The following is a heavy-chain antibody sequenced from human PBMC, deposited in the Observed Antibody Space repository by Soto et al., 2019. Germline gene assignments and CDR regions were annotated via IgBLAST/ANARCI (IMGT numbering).Heavy chain of an antibody. CDR2: IIPIFGTA. Sequence: SVKVSCKASGGTFSSYAISWVRQAPGQGLEWMGGIIPIFGTANYAQKFQGRVTITADESTSTAYMELSSLRSEDTAVYYCARETSASMSFGPWGQGTLVTISS. CDR1: GGTFSSYA. CDR3: ARETSASMSFGP. V-gene: IGHV1-69*13. D-gene: IGHD2-2*01. J-gene: IGHJ5*02.